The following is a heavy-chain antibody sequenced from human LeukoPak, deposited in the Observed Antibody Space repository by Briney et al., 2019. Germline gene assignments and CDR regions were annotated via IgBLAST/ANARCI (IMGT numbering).Heavy chain of an antibody. V-gene: IGHV1-2*02. CDR2: INPNSGGT. D-gene: IGHD3-22*01. CDR3: ARQADDSSGYSLDY. CDR1: GYTFTSYF. J-gene: IGHJ4*02. Sequence: ASVKVSCKASGYTFTSYFMHWVRQAPGQGLEWMGWINPNSGGTNYAQKFQGRVTMTRDTSISTAYMELSRLRSDDTAVYYCARQADDSSGYSLDYWGQGTLVTVSS.